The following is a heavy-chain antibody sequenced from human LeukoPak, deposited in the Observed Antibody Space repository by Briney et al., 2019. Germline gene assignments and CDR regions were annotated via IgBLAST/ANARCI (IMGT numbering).Heavy chain of an antibody. J-gene: IGHJ6*02. V-gene: IGHV4-59*01. Sequence: NPPETLSLTCTVSGGSISSYYWSWIRQPPGKGLEWIGYIYYSGSTNYNPSLKSRVTISVDTSKNQFSLKLSSVTAADTAVYYCARMRERYQPTYYYYGMDVWGQGTTVTVSS. CDR1: GGSISSYY. CDR3: ARMRERYQPTYYYYGMDV. D-gene: IGHD2-2*01. CDR2: IYYSGST.